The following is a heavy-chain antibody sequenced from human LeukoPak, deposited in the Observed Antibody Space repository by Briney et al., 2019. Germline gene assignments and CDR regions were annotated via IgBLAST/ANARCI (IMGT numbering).Heavy chain of an antibody. J-gene: IGHJ4*02. CDR3: ARGQQLVRH. Sequence: SETLSLTCAVYGGSFSGYYWSWIRQPPGKGLEWIGEINHSGSTNYNPSLKSRVTISVDTSKNQFSLKLSSVTAADTAVYYCARGQQLVRHWGQGTLVTVSS. V-gene: IGHV4-34*01. CDR2: INHSGST. CDR1: GGSFSGYY. D-gene: IGHD6-13*01.